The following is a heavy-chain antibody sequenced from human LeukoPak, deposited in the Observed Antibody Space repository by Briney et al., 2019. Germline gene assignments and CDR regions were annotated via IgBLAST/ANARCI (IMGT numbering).Heavy chain of an antibody. V-gene: IGHV3-74*01. J-gene: IGHJ3*02. CDR1: GFXFSSYW. D-gene: IGHD1-26*01. CDR2: INSDESVT. Sequence: GGSLRLSCAASGFXFSSYWIHWVRQPPGKGLVWVAHINSDESVTNYADSAKGRFAISRDNAKNTLYLQMNSLRAEDTAVYYCARAPVGDWGDVFDIWGQGTMVTVSS. CDR3: ARAPVGDWGDVFDI.